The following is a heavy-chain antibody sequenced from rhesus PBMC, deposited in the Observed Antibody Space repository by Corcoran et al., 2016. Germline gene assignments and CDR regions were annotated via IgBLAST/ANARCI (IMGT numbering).Heavy chain of an antibody. Sequence: QVQLQESGPGLVKPSETLSLTCAVSGGSIRSSNWWSWIRQPPGKGLEWIGYISGSSGSNYYNPALKSLVTISTDTSKNQFSMKLSSVTAADTAVYYCARVRARQDLDSWGQGVVVTVSS. J-gene: IGHJ6*01. CDR3: ARVRARQDLDS. D-gene: IGHD6-25*01. CDR2: ISGSSGSN. V-gene: IGHV4-65*01. CDR1: GGSIRSSNW.